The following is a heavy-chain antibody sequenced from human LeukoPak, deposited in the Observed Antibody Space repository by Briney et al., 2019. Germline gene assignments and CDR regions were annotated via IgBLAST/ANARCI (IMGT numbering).Heavy chain of an antibody. V-gene: IGHV1-69*04. CDR2: IIPILGIA. CDR1: GGTFSSYA. D-gene: IGHD2-15*01. CDR3: ARSTDPGYCSGGSCSYYYGMDV. J-gene: IGHJ6*02. Sequence: GSSVKVSCKASGGTFSSYAISWVRQAPGQGLEWMGRIIPILGIANYAQKFQGRVTITADKSTSTAYMELSSLRSEDMAVYYCARSTDPGYCSGGSCSYYYGMDVWGQGTTVTVSS.